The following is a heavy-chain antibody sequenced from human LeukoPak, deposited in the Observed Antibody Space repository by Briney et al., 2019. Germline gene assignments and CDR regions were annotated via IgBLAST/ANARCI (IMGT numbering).Heavy chain of an antibody. CDR2: ISGSGGST. Sequence: GGSLRLSCAASGFTFSSYATSWVRQAPGKGLEWVSAISGSGGSTYYADSVKGRFTISRDNSKNTLYLQMNSLRAEDTAVYYCAKGRLDPNLVLHYWGQGTLVTVSS. V-gene: IGHV3-23*01. CDR3: AKGRLDPNLVLHY. CDR1: GFTFSSYA. J-gene: IGHJ4*02. D-gene: IGHD2-8*02.